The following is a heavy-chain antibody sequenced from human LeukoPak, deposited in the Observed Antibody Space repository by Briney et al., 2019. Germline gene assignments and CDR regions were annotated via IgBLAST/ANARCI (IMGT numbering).Heavy chain of an antibody. CDR3: AKDGPSGGFVYYFDY. Sequence: GGSLRLSCSASGFTFSSYAMSWVRQAPGKGLEWVSAIRASGGTAYYADSVKGRFTISRDNSKNTLDLQMDSLRVEDTAVYYCAKDGPSGGFVYYFDYWGQGTLVTVSS. CDR1: GFTFSSYA. CDR2: IRASGGTA. J-gene: IGHJ4*02. V-gene: IGHV3-23*01. D-gene: IGHD5-12*01.